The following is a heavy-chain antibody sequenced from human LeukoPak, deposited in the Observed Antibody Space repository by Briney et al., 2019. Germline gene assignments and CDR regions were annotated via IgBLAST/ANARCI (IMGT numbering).Heavy chain of an antibody. CDR2: INPNSGGT. J-gene: IGHJ5*02. Sequence: ASVKVSCKASGYTFTGYYMHWVRQAPGQGLEWMGWINPNSGGTNYAQKFQGRVTMTRDTSISTVYMELSSLRSEDTAVYYCARGAYSSKEDWFDPWGQGTLVTVSS. CDR3: ARGAYSSKEDWFDP. V-gene: IGHV1-2*02. CDR1: GYTFTGYY. D-gene: IGHD6-13*01.